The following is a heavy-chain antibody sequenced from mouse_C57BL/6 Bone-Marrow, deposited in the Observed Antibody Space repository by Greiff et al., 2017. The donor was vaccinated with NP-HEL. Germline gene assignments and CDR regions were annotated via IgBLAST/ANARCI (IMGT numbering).Heavy chain of an antibody. J-gene: IGHJ2*01. CDR3: ALYGSFDY. D-gene: IGHD2-1*01. Sequence: VKLMESGPELVKPGASVKISCKASGYAFSSSWMNWVKQRPGKGLEWIGRIYPGDGDTNYNGKFKGKATLTADKSSSTAYMQLSSLTSEDSAVYFCALYGSFDYWGQGTTLTVSS. CDR2: IYPGDGDT. V-gene: IGHV1-82*01. CDR1: GYAFSSSW.